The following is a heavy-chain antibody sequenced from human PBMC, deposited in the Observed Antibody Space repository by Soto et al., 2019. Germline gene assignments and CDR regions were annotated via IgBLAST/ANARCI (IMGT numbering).Heavy chain of an antibody. CDR2: MNPGSGDT. V-gene: IGHV1-8*01. CDR1: GYTFTNND. J-gene: IGHJ5*02. D-gene: IGHD4-17*01. Sequence: GASVKVSCKASGYTFTNNDVSWVRQATGQGLEWMGWMNPGSGDTGYAQKFQGRVTMTRDISIATAYMELSSVAAADTAVYYCARDRYGDYVGWFDPWGQGTLVTVSS. CDR3: ARDRYGDYVGWFDP.